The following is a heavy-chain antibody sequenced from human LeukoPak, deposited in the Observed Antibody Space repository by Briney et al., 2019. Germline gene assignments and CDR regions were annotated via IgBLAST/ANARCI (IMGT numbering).Heavy chain of an antibody. CDR2: INHSGST. J-gene: IGHJ3*02. Sequence: SETLSLTCAVYGGSFSGYYWSWIRQPPGKGLEWIGEINHSGSTNYNPSLKSRVTISVDTSKNQFSLKLSSVTAADTAVYYCARGLGDSTAFDIWGQGTMVTVSS. D-gene: IGHD6-13*01. CDR3: ARGLGDSTAFDI. V-gene: IGHV4-34*01. CDR1: GGSFSGYY.